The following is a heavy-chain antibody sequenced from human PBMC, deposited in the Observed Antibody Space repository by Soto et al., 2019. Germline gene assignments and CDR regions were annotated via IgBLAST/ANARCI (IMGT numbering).Heavy chain of an antibody. CDR1: GCTFRNSA. V-gene: IGHV1-69*01. Sequence: QGQLVQSGAEVKKPGSSVKLSCKTSGCTFRNSAINWVRQAPGQGLEWMGGSIPVFGTANYAQTFQGRFTITAEESPSTAYMELSSLRSEDTAVYYCAIPLPKQQLVRGAFDHWGQGTLCTVAS. D-gene: IGHD6-13*01. CDR3: AIPLPKQQLVRGAFDH. CDR2: SIPVFGTA. J-gene: IGHJ4*02.